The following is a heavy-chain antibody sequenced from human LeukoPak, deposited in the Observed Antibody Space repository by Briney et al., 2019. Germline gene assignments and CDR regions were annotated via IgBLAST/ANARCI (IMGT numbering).Heavy chain of an antibody. CDR2: IYHSGST. CDR3: ARDFPWYYDFWSGYQNWFDP. V-gene: IGHV4-38-2*02. D-gene: IGHD3-3*01. CDR1: GYSISSGYY. Sequence: TSETLSLTCTVSGYSISSGYYWGWIRQPPGKGLEWIGSIYHSGSTYYNPSLKSRVTISVDTSKNQFSLKLSSVTAADTAVYYCARDFPWYYDFWSGYQNWFDPWGQGTLVTVSS. J-gene: IGHJ5*02.